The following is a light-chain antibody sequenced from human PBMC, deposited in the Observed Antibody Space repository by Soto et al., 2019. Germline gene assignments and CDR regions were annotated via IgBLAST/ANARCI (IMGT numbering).Light chain of an antibody. J-gene: IGKJ1*01. CDR3: QQYGSSRWT. Sequence: DIPRTQSPSTLSGSFGDTVTIGCRASQSIDTWLAWHQQKPGRAPKLLISKASILESGVPSRFSGSGSGTDFTLTISRLEPEDFAVYYCQQYGSSRWTFGQGTKVDIK. CDR1: QSIDTW. V-gene: IGKV1-5*03. CDR2: KAS.